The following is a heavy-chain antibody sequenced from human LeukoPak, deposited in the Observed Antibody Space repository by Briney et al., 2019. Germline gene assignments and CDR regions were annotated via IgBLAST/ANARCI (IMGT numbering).Heavy chain of an antibody. V-gene: IGHV3-23*01. Sequence: GGSLRLSCAASGFTFSSSAMSWVRQAPRKEREWVSAISNNGGYTYYADSVQGRFTISRDNSKSTLCLQMNSLRAEDTAVYYCAKQLGYCSDGSCYFPYWGQGTLVTVSS. D-gene: IGHD2-15*01. CDR1: GFTFSSSA. CDR3: AKQLGYCSDGSCYFPY. J-gene: IGHJ4*02. CDR2: ISNNGGYT.